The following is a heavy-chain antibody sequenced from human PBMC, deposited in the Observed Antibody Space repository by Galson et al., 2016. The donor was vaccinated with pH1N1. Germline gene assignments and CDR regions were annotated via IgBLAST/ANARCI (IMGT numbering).Heavy chain of an antibody. CDR3: ARVTPTEPYDY. V-gene: IGHV1-2*02. CDR2: IDPKSGNT. Sequence: SVKVSCKASGYTFARLYLHWVRQAPGQGLEWMGWIDPKSGNTHYAQKFQGRVNVTRDTSISTAYMHLSGLTSDDAAVYYCARVTPTEPYDYWGPGAPVTVSS. J-gene: IGHJ4*02. CDR1: GYTFARLY.